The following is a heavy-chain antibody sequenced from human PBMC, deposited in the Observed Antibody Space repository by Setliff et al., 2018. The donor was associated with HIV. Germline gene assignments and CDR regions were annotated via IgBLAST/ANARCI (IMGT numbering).Heavy chain of an antibody. V-gene: IGHV3-23*01. CDR2: ISGSATST. D-gene: IGHD2-15*01. J-gene: IGHJ4*01. Sequence: GGSLRLSCAASGFTFSSYAMSWVRQAPGKGLEWVSAISGSATSTYYADSVKGRFTISRDNSKNTLYLQMNSLRAEDTAVYYCAKDGISGGAYPPYYFDYWGHGTLVTVSS. CDR3: AKDGISGGAYPPYYFDY. CDR1: GFTFSSYA.